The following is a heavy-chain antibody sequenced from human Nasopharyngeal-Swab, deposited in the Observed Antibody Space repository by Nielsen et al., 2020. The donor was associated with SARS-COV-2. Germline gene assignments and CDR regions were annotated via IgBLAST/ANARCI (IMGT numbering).Heavy chain of an antibody. D-gene: IGHD3-3*01. CDR1: GVIFSNYW. CDR2: INEDGSRT. V-gene: IGHV3-74*01. Sequence: GESLKISCVASGVIFSNYWMHWVRQAPGKGLVWVSRINEDGSRTDYADSVKGRFTISRDNAKNTLYLQMNSLRDEDKAVYFCARDLNWSFDYWGQGTRVTVSS. J-gene: IGHJ4*02. CDR3: ARDLNWSFDY.